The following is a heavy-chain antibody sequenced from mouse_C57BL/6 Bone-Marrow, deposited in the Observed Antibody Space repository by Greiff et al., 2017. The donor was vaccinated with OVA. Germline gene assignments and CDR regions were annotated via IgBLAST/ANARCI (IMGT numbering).Heavy chain of an antibody. V-gene: IGHV1-76*01. D-gene: IGHD1-2*01. CDR1: GYTFTDYY. Sequence: VQLQQSGAELVRPGASVKLSCKASGYTFTDYYINWVKQRPGQGLEWIARIYPGSGNTYYNEKFKGKATLTAEKSSSTAYMQLSSLTSEDSAVYFCARTVLRHYFDYWGQGTTLTVSS. J-gene: IGHJ2*01. CDR3: ARTVLRHYFDY. CDR2: IYPGSGNT.